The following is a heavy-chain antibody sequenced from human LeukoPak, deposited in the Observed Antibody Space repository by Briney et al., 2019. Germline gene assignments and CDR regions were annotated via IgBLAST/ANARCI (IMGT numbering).Heavy chain of an antibody. CDR2: IYYSGST. Sequence: SETLSLTCTVSGGSIISYYWSWIRQPPGKGLEWIGYIYYSGSTNYNPSLKSRVTISVDTSKNQFSLKLSSVTAADTAVYYCARDISGMANWFDPWGQGTLVTVSS. CDR3: ARDISGMANWFDP. V-gene: IGHV4-59*12. CDR1: GGSIISYY. J-gene: IGHJ5*02. D-gene: IGHD2-15*01.